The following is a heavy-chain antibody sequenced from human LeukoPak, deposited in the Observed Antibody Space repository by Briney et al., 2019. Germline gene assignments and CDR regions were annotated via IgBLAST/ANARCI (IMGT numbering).Heavy chain of an antibody. Sequence: ASVKVSCKASGYTFTGYYMHWVRQAPGQGLEWMGWINPNSGGTNYAQKFQGRVTMTRDTSISTAYMELSRLRSDDTAVYYCAREHCSGGSSYSRLDYWGQGTLVTVSS. CDR2: INPNSGGT. J-gene: IGHJ4*02. V-gene: IGHV1-2*02. D-gene: IGHD2-15*01. CDR1: GYTFTGYY. CDR3: AREHCSGGSSYSRLDY.